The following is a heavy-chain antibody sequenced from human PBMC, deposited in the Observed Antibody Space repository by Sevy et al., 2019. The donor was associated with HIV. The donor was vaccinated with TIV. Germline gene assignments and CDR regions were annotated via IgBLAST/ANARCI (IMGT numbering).Heavy chain of an antibody. CDR3: ARVAARDYCSGGSCYYYFDY. D-gene: IGHD2-15*01. Sequence: SETLSLTCTVSGGSISSGGYYWSWIRQHPGKGLEWIGYIYYSGSTYYNPSLKSRVTISVDTSKNQFSLKLSSVTAADTALYYCARVAARDYCSGGSCYYYFDYWGQGTLVTVSS. V-gene: IGHV4-31*03. CDR1: GGSISSGGYY. CDR2: IYYSGST. J-gene: IGHJ4*02.